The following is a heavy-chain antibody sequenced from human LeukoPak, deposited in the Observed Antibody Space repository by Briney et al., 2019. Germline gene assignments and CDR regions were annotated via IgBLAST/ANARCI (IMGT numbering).Heavy chain of an antibody. CDR2: IYDSGNT. Sequence: PSETLSLTCTVSGGSISSYYWSWIRQPPGKGLEWTGYIYDSGNTNYNPSLKSRVTISVDTSKNEFSLKLSSVTAADTAVYYCARAPRGSARSYFDYWGQGTLVTVSS. J-gene: IGHJ4*02. CDR3: ARAPRGSARSYFDY. D-gene: IGHD3-10*01. V-gene: IGHV4-59*01. CDR1: GGSISSYY.